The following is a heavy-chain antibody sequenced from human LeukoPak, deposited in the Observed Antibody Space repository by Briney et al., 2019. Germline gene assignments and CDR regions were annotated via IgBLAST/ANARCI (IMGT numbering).Heavy chain of an antibody. V-gene: IGHV4-34*01. J-gene: IGHJ4*02. CDR3: ARGGWPDSSGYPVDY. D-gene: IGHD3-22*01. Sequence: SETLSLTCAVYGGSFSGYYWSWIRQPPGKGLEWIGEINHSGSTNYNPSLKSRVTISVGTSKNQFSLTLSSVTAADTAVYYCARGGWPDSSGYPVDYWGQGTLVTVSS. CDR1: GGSFSGYY. CDR2: INHSGST.